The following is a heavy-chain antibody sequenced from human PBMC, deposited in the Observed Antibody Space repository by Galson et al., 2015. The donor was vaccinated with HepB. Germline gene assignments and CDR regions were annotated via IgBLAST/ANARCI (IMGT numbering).Heavy chain of an antibody. Sequence: SVKVSCKASGYTFTSYYMHWVRQAPGQGLEWMGIINPSGGSTSYAQKFQGRVTMTRDTSTSTVYMELSSLRSEDTAVYYCARVRGGSGSYLALDYWGQGTLVTVSS. D-gene: IGHD3-10*01. CDR3: ARVRGGSGSYLALDY. CDR1: GYTFTSYY. V-gene: IGHV1-46*01. CDR2: INPSGGST. J-gene: IGHJ4*02.